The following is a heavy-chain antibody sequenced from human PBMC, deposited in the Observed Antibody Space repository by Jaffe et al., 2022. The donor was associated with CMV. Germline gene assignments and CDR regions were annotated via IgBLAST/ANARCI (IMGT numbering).Heavy chain of an antibody. V-gene: IGHV1-69*01. Sequence: QVQLVQSGAEVKKPGSSVKVSCKASGGTFSSYAISWVRQAPGQGLEWMGGIIPIFGTANYAQKFQGRVTITADESTSTAYMELSSLRSEDTAVYYCARDTRYCSGGSCYLVNRWFDPWGQGTLVTVSS. CDR1: GGTFSSYA. D-gene: IGHD2-15*01. J-gene: IGHJ5*02. CDR2: IIPIFGTA. CDR3: ARDTRYCSGGSCYLVNRWFDP.